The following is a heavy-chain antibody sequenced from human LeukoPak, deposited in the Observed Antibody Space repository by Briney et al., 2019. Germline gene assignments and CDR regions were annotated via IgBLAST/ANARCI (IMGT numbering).Heavy chain of an antibody. CDR3: TLRSSI. CDR2: IHTNVDGGAI. Sequence: GGSLRLSCVVSGVTFSDRWMSWVRQAPGKGLEWVGRIHTNVDGGAIDYAAPVKGRFIISRDDSKNTLYLQMNNLKTEDTATYYCTLRSSIWGQGTLVTVSS. D-gene: IGHD3-3*02. CDR1: GVTFSDRW. V-gene: IGHV3-15*01. J-gene: IGHJ4*02.